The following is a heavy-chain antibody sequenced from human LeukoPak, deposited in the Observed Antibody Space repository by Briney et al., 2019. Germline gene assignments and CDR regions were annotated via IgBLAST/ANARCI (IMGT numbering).Heavy chain of an antibody. CDR2: INHSGST. J-gene: IGHJ3*02. CDR3: ARESYYDSSGYSHDAFDI. CDR1: GGSFSGYY. Sequence: PSETLSLTCAVYGGSFSGYYWSWIRQPPGKGLEWIGEINHSGSTNYNPSLKSRVTISVDTSKNQFSLKLNSVTAADTAVYYCARESYYDSSGYSHDAFDIWGQGTMVTASS. V-gene: IGHV4-34*01. D-gene: IGHD3-22*01.